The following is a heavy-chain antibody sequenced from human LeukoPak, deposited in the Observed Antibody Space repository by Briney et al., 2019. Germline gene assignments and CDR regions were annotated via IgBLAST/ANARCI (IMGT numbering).Heavy chain of an antibody. CDR1: GFTFDDYA. Sequence: PGRSLRLSCAASGFTFDDYAMHWVRQAPGNGLEWVSGISWNSGSIGYADSVKGRFTISRDNAKNSLYLQMNSLRAEDMALYYCAKARSHYDFWSGYPYFDYWGQGTLVTVSS. CDR2: ISWNSGSI. J-gene: IGHJ4*02. V-gene: IGHV3-9*03. D-gene: IGHD3-3*01. CDR3: AKARSHYDFWSGYPYFDY.